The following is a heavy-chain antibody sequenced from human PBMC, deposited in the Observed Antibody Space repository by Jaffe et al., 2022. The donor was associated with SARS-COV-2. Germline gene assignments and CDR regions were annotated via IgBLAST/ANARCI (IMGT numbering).Heavy chain of an antibody. J-gene: IGHJ6*02. V-gene: IGHV1-2*06. CDR3: AREVGTTARGLDV. D-gene: IGHD1-26*01. CDR1: GYTFTTYY. Sequence: QVQLVQSGAEVKKPGASVKVSCKASGYTFTTYYIHWVRPAPGQGLEWMGRINPNTGGTNYAQKFQGRVTMTRDTSISTAYMELSRLRSDDTAVYYCAREVGTTARGLDVWGQGTTVTVSS. CDR2: INPNTGGT.